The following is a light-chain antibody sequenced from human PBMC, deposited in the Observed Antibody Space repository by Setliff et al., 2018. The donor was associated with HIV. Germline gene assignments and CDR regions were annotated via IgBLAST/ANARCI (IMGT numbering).Light chain of an antibody. J-gene: IGLJ2*01. Sequence: SYELTQPPSVSVAPGKTARITCGGNNIGSKSVHWYQQKPGQAPVVVIYYDSDRPSGIPERFSGSNSGNTATLTISRVEAGDEADYYCQVWDSSSDHPVVFGGGTKATVL. CDR2: YDS. CDR3: QVWDSSSDHPVV. CDR1: NIGSKS. V-gene: IGLV3-21*04.